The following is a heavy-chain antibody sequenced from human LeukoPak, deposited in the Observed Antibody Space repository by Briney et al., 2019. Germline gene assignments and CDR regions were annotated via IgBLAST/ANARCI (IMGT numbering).Heavy chain of an antibody. Sequence: PGGSLRLSCAASGFTFSSYGMHWVRQAPGKGLEWVAVIWYDGSNKNYADSVKGRFAISRDNSKNTLFLQMNSLRAEDTAVYYCARLILSGAFDIWGQGTMVTVSS. CDR3: ARLILSGAFDI. CDR1: GFTFSSYG. J-gene: IGHJ3*02. V-gene: IGHV3-33*01. CDR2: IWYDGSNK. D-gene: IGHD2-15*01.